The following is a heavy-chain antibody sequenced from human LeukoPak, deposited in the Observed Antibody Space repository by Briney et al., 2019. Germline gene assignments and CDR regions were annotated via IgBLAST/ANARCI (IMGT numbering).Heavy chain of an antibody. CDR3: AREKRGYSYGCVFDY. J-gene: IGHJ4*02. V-gene: IGHV4-31*03. Sequence: SETLSLTCTVSGGSISSGGYYWSWIRQHPGKGLEWIGYIYYSGSTYYNPSLKSRVTISVDTSKNQLSLKLSSVTAADTAVYYCAREKRGYSYGCVFDYWGQGTLVTVSS. CDR1: GGSISSGGYY. CDR2: IYYSGST. D-gene: IGHD5-18*01.